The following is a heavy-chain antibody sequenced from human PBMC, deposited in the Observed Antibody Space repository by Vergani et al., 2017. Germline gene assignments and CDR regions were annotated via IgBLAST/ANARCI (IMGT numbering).Heavy chain of an antibody. CDR1: GYTFTGYY. V-gene: IGHV1-2*02. CDR3: ARDQSLLMVYAIHTSHDAFDI. CDR2: INPNSGGT. Sequence: QVQLVQSGAEVKKPGASVKVSCKASGYTFTGYYMHWVRQAPGQGLEWMGWINPNSGGTNCAQKFQGRVTMTRDTSISTAYMELSRLRSDDTAVYYCARDQSLLMVYAIHTSHDAFDIWGQGTMVTVSS. J-gene: IGHJ3*02. D-gene: IGHD2-8*01.